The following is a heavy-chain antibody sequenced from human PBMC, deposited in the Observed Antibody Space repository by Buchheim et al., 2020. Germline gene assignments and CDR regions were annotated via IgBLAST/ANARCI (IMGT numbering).Heavy chain of an antibody. CDR3: ARARGRYDALDI. J-gene: IGHJ3*02. D-gene: IGHD1-26*01. CDR2: INHSGST. Sequence: QVQLQQWGAGLLKPSETLSLTCAVYGGSFSGYYWSWIRQPPGKGLEWIGEINHSGSTDYNPSLKSRVTISVDTSKNQLSLKVSSVTAADTAVYYCARARGRYDALDIWGQGT. V-gene: IGHV4-34*01. CDR1: GGSFSGYY.